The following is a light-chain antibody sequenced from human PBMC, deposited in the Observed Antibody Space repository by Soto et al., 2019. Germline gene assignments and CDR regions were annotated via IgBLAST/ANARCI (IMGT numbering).Light chain of an antibody. CDR3: QQSYSVPIT. CDR2: STS. J-gene: IGKJ5*01. V-gene: IGKV1-39*01. CDR1: QSISKY. Sequence: DIQMTQSPSSLSASVGDRVTLACRSTQSISKYLNWYQQKPGKAPNLLIYSTSTLQSGVPSRFSGSGSGTDFTLTIDSLQPEDFATYYCQQSYSVPITFGQGTRLEIK.